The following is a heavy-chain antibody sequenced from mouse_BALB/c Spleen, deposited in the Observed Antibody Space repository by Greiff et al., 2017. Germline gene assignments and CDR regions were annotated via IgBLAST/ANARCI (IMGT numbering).Heavy chain of an antibody. J-gene: IGHJ1*01. CDR2: IDPANGNT. CDR1: GFNIKDTY. V-gene: IGHV14-3*02. CDR3: ARKYYWYFDV. Sequence: VQLKESGAELVKPGASVKLSCTASGFNIKDTYMHWVKQRPEQGLEWIGRIDPANGNTKYDPKFQGKATITADTSSNTAYLQLSSLTSEDTAVYYCARKYYWYFDVWGAGTTVTVSS.